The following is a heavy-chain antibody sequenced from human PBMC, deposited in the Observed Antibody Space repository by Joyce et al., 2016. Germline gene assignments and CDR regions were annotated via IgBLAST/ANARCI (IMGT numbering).Heavy chain of an antibody. CDR2: IGFAGNIV. J-gene: IGHJ5*01. Sequence: EVRLVESGGGLVRPGGSLRLSCTASGFIFSDYRMTWARQAPGKGPEFLSFIGFAGNIVHWADSVKGRSTFSRDNAKNSLDMQINDLRVEDTAVYYCARVGDGWFDYWGRGTLVIVSS. V-gene: IGHV3-48*01. CDR3: ARVGDGWFDY. CDR1: GFIFSDYR.